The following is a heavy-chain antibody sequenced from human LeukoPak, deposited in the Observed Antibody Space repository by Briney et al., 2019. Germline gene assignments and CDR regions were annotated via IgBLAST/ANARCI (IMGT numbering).Heavy chain of an antibody. J-gene: IGHJ4*02. Sequence: PGGSLRLSCAASGFTFSSYAMSWVRQAPGKGLEWVSAISGSGGSTYYADSVKGRFTISRGNSKNTLYLQMNSLRAEDTAVYYCARGPEIYGSGSFFGDYWGQGTLVTVSS. CDR1: GFTFSSYA. CDR3: ARGPEIYGSGSFFGDY. CDR2: ISGSGGST. D-gene: IGHD3-10*01. V-gene: IGHV3-23*01.